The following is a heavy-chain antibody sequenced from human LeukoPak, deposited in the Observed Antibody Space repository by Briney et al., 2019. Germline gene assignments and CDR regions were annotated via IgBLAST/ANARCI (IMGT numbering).Heavy chain of an antibody. D-gene: IGHD4-17*01. CDR3: AKDTLRGLIDY. CDR1: GFTFSSYG. V-gene: IGHV3-30*18. J-gene: IGHJ4*02. CDR2: ISYDGSNK. Sequence: GGSLRLSCAASGFTFSSYGMHWARQAPGKGLEWVAVISYDGSNKYYADSVKGRFTISRDNSKNTLYLQMNSLRAEDTAVYYCAKDTLRGLIDYWGQGTLVTVSS.